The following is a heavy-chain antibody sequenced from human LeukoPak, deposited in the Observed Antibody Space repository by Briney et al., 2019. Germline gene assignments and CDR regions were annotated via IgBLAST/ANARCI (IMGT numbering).Heavy chain of an antibody. V-gene: IGHV1-69*05. CDR3: ARDKAAAGTNWFDP. CDR1: GSTFSSYA. J-gene: IGHJ5*02. D-gene: IGHD6-13*01. CDR2: IIPIFGTA. Sequence: SVKVSCKASGSTFSSYAISWVRQAPGQGLEWMGGIIPIFGTANYAQKFQGRVTITTDESTSTAYMELSSLRSEDTAVYYCARDKAAAGTNWFDPWGQGTLVTVSS.